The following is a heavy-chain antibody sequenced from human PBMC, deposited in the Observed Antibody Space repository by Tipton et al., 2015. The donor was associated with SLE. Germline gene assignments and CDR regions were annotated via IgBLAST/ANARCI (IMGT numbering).Heavy chain of an antibody. CDR1: GYSFTGYY. CDR2: INPNTGGT. Sequence: QVKLVQSGAEVKKPGASVKVSCTASGYSFTGYYIHWVRQAPGQGLEWLGRINPNTGGTNYTQKFQGSVTVSRYTSINTVYMELSWLTSDDTAVYYCAREHPLEWLSYFDYWGQGSLVSVSS. V-gene: IGHV1-2*06. J-gene: IGHJ4*02. D-gene: IGHD3-3*01. CDR3: AREHPLEWLSYFDY.